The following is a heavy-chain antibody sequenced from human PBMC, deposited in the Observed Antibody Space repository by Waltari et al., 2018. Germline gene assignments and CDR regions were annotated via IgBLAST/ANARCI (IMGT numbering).Heavy chain of an antibody. Sequence: EVLLMQSGGALVQPGGSLRLSCAASGFAFSAYALPWVRQAPGKGLEWISYIRSNSDLIHYADSVKGRFTISRDNVDNSLYLQMNRLGVADTGVYYCARVYYDSNGLDWFDPWGQGALVTVSS. CDR2: IRSNSDLI. D-gene: IGHD3-22*01. CDR1: GFAFSAYA. CDR3: ARVYYDSNGLDWFDP. V-gene: IGHV3-21*05. J-gene: IGHJ5*02.